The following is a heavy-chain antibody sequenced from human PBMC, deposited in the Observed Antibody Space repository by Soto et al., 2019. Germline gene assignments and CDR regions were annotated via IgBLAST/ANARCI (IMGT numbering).Heavy chain of an antibody. CDR1: GYTFTGYY. Sequence: QVQLVQSGAEVKKPGASVKVSCKASGYTFTGYYMHWVRQAPGQGLEWMGWINPNSGGTNYAQKFQGWVTMTRDTSISTAYSELSRLRPDDTAVYYWARDGAGATAYYYDGMDVWGQGTTVTVSS. V-gene: IGHV1-2*04. CDR2: INPNSGGT. D-gene: IGHD1-26*01. J-gene: IGHJ6*02. CDR3: ARDGAGATAYYYDGMDV.